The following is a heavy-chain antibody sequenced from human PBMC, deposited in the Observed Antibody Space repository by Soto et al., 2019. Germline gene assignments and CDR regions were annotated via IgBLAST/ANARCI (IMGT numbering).Heavy chain of an antibody. D-gene: IGHD3-10*01. Sequence: SETLSLTCAVYGGSFNDYCLSWIRQPPGKGLEWIGEINHTGHTNYNPSLKSRVTISVDTSKNQFSLKLSSVTAADTAVYYCARSGHLFDYWGQGILVTVSS. J-gene: IGHJ4*02. CDR2: INHTGHT. V-gene: IGHV4-34*01. CDR3: ARSGHLFDY. CDR1: GGSFNDYC.